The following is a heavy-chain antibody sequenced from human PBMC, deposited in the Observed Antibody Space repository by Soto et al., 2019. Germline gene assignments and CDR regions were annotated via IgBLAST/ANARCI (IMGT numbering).Heavy chain of an antibody. CDR3: ARDRYCSSTSCYYWFDP. D-gene: IGHD2-2*01. V-gene: IGHV3-33*01. J-gene: IGHJ5*02. CDR1: GFTFSSYG. CDR2: IWYDGSNK. Sequence: PGGSLRLSCAASGFTFSSYGMHWVRQAPGKGLEWVAVIWYDGSNKYYADSVKGRFTISRDNSKNTLYLQMNSLRAEDTAVYYCARDRYCSSTSCYYWFDPWGQGTLVTVSS.